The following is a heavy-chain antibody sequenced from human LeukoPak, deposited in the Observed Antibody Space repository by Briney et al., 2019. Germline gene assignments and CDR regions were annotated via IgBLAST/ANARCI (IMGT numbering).Heavy chain of an antibody. Sequence: SETLSLTCTVSSGSISSYYWSWIRQAPGKGLEWIGYIYYSGSSNYNPSFKSRVTMSVDTSKKQFSLRVTSVTAADTAVYYCARTEYYFDHWGQGSLVAVSS. CDR3: ARTEYYFDH. CDR2: IYYSGSS. J-gene: IGHJ4*02. D-gene: IGHD3-10*01. CDR1: SGSISSYY. V-gene: IGHV4-59*01.